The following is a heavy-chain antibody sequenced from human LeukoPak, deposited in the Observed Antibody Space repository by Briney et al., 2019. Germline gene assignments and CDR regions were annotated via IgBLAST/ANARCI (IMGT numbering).Heavy chain of an antibody. CDR2: IYSGGST. V-gene: IGHV3-66*02. Sequence: GGSLRLSCAAPGFTVSSNYMSWVRQAPGKGLEWVSVIYSGGSTYYADSVKGRFTISRDNSKNTLYLQMNSLRAEDTAVYYCARDCCRGTQVGWYYYGMDVWGQGTTVTVSS. CDR3: ARDCCRGTQVGWYYYGMDV. D-gene: IGHD2-21*01. CDR1: GFTVSSNY. J-gene: IGHJ6*02.